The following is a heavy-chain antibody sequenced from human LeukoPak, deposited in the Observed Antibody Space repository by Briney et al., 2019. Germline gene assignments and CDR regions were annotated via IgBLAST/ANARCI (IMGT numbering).Heavy chain of an antibody. CDR3: TGGWGSFDP. Sequence: GGSLRLSCAASGFIFSSNWMNWVRQAPGKGLEWVANIKEDGSEKYYEDSVKGRFTISRDNAKNSLDLQMNSLRAEDTAVYYCTGGWGSFDPWGQGALVTVSS. J-gene: IGHJ5*02. V-gene: IGHV3-7*02. CDR1: GFIFSSNW. D-gene: IGHD7-27*01. CDR2: IKEDGSEK.